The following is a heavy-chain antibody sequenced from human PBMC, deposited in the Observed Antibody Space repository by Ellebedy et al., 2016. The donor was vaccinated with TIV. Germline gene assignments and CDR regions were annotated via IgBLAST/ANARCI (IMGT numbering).Heavy chain of an antibody. Sequence: MPSETLSLTCTVSGGSISSSSYYWGWIRQPPGKGLEWIGSIYYSGSTYYNPSLTSRVTISVETSKNQFSLKLSAVTAADTAVYYCAMGPSGMDVWGQGTTVTVSS. CDR2: IYYSGST. V-gene: IGHV4-39*01. J-gene: IGHJ6*02. CDR3: AMGPSGMDV. D-gene: IGHD3-16*01. CDR1: GGSISSSSYY.